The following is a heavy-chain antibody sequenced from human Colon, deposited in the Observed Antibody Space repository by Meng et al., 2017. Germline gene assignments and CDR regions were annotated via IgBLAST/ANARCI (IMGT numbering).Heavy chain of an antibody. D-gene: IGHD2-2*01. CDR1: GGSINISNW. V-gene: IGHV4-4*02. CDR3: SRGVVAGAMVWFDP. CDR2: IYQGGNT. Sequence: QVQLQESGPGLVKPSGTLSLTCAVSGGSINISNWWLWVRQPPGKGLEWLGEIYQGGNTNYNPSLKSRVTLSLDKSKNQFSLRLTSVTAADTAMYYCSRGVVAGAMVWFDPWGPGTLVTVSS. J-gene: IGHJ5*02.